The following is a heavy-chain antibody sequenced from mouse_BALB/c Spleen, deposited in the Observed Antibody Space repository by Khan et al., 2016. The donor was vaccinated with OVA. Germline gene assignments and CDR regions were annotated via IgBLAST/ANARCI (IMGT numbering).Heavy chain of an antibody. CDR2: IDTSDSYT. CDR1: GYTFTDYW. V-gene: IGHV1-69*01. CDR3: ALKYPFAY. Sequence: QVQLQQPGAELVMPGASVKMSCKASGYTFTDYWIHWVNQRPGQGLEWIGAIDTSDSYTSYNQKFKGKATLTVDESSSTAYMQPSSLTSEDSAVYYCALKYPFAYWGQGTLVTVSA. J-gene: IGHJ3*01.